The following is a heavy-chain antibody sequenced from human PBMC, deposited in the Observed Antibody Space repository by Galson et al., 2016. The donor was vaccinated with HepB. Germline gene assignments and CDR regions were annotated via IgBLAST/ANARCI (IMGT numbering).Heavy chain of an antibody. CDR3: ARRRDGMDV. Sequence: QSGAEVKKPGESLKISCQGSGYTFTDYWISWVRQMPGKGLEWMGIMYPDDSDTRYSPSFQGQVTFSADKSISTAYLQWSSLKASDTAMHYCARRRDGMDVWGQGTTVIVSS. J-gene: IGHJ6*01. V-gene: IGHV5-51*01. CDR1: GYTFTDYW. CDR2: MYPDDSDT.